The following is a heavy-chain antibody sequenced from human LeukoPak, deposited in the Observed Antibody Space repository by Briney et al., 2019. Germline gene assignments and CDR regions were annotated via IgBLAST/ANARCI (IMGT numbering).Heavy chain of an antibody. J-gene: IGHJ4*02. Sequence: SETLSLTCTVSGGSISSYYWNWIRQSPGKGLEWIGYIYYSGSTHYNPSLKSRVTVSIDTSKNQFSLRLTSVTAADTAVYYCARRYSSWSSFDYWGQGTLVTVSS. D-gene: IGHD6-13*01. CDR1: GGSISSYY. CDR2: IYYSGST. CDR3: ARRYSSWSSFDY. V-gene: IGHV4-59*01.